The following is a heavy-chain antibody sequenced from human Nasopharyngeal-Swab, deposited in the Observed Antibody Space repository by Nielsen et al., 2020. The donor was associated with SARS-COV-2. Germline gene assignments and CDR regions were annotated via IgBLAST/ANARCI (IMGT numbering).Heavy chain of an antibody. CDR3: AKVGAITIFGAVNYYYYYMDV. D-gene: IGHD3-3*01. J-gene: IGHJ6*03. V-gene: IGHV3-30*18. CDR1: GFTFSSYG. CDR2: ISYDGSNK. Sequence: GGSLRLSCAASGFTFSSYGMHWVRQAPGKGLEWVAVISYDGSNKYYADSVKGRFTISRDNSKNTLYLQMNSLRAEDTAVYYCAKVGAITIFGAVNYYYYYMDVWGKGTTVTVSS.